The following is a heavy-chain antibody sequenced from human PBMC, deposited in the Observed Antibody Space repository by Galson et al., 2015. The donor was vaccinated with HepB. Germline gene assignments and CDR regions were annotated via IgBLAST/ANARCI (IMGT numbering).Heavy chain of an antibody. CDR2: IIPILGIA. Sequence: SVKVSCKASGGTFSSYAISWVRQAPGQGLEWMGRIIPILGIANYAQKFQGRVTITADKSTSTAYMELSSLRSEDTAVYYCARAGYGYAVGATTYYYYGMDVWGQGTTVTVSS. CDR3: ARAGYGYAVGATTYYYYGMDV. D-gene: IGHD1-26*01. CDR1: GGTFSSYA. V-gene: IGHV1-69*04. J-gene: IGHJ6*02.